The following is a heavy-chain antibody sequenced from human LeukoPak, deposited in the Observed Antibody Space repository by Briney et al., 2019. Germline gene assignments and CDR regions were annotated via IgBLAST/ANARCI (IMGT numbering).Heavy chain of an antibody. CDR1: GGSISSSSYY. CDR2: IYYSGST. V-gene: IGHV4-39*01. D-gene: IGHD3-3*02. Sequence: SETLSLTCTVSGGSISSSSYYWGWIRQPPGKGLEWIGSIYYSGSTYYNPSLKSRVTISVDTSKNQFSLKLSSVTAADTAVYYCAKGMRGLHIFDYWGQGILVTVSS. J-gene: IGHJ4*02. CDR3: AKGMRGLHIFDY.